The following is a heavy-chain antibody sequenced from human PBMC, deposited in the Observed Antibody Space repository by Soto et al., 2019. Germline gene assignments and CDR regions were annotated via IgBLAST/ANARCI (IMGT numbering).Heavy chain of an antibody. V-gene: IGHV4-59*01. Sequence: SETLSLTCTVSGGSISSYYWSWIRQPPGKGLEWIGYIYYSGSTNYNPSLKSRVTISVDTSKNQFSLELSSLRSEDTAVYYCARGPQNYYYMDVWGKGTTVTVSS. J-gene: IGHJ6*03. CDR3: ARGPQNYYYMDV. CDR1: GGSISSYY. CDR2: IYYSGST.